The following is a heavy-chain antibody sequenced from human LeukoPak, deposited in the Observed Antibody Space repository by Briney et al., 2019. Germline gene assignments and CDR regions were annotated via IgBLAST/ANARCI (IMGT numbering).Heavy chain of an antibody. CDR3: ARVSEYGLHYFDY. CDR2: IYYSGST. J-gene: IGHJ4*02. CDR1: GGSISSGDYY. V-gene: IGHV4-30-4*01. D-gene: IGHD4/OR15-4a*01. Sequence: SETLSLTCTVSGGSISSGDYYWSWIRQPPGKGLEWIGYIYYSGSTYYNPSLKSRVTISVDTSKNQFSLKLSSMTPADTAVYYCARVSEYGLHYFDYWGQGTLVTVSS.